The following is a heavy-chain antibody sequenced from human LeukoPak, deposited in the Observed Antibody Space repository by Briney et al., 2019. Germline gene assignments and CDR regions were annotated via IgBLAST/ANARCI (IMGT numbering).Heavy chain of an antibody. CDR3: ARERITIFGVVISNWFDP. Sequence: GGSLRLSCAASGFTFSSYWMSWVRQAPGKGLEWVANIKQDGSEKYYVDSVKGRFTISRDNAKNSLYLQMNSLRAEDTAVYYCARERITIFGVVISNWFDPWGQGTLVTVSS. CDR1: GFTFSSYW. CDR2: IKQDGSEK. D-gene: IGHD3-3*01. J-gene: IGHJ5*02. V-gene: IGHV3-7*01.